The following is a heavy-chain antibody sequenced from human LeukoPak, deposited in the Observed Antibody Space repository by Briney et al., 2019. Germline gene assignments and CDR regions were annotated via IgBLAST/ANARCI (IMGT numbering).Heavy chain of an antibody. CDR1: GFTFSSYA. CDR3: AKLKVRDFWSGYAVDTYGMDV. V-gene: IGHV3-23*01. J-gene: IGHJ6*02. Sequence: PGGSLRLSCVASGFTFSSYAMSWVRQAPGKGLEWVSAISGSGGSTYYADSVKGRFTISRDNSKNTLYLQMNSLRAEDTAVYYCAKLKVRDFWSGYAVDTYGMDVWGQGTTVTVSS. D-gene: IGHD3-3*01. CDR2: ISGSGGST.